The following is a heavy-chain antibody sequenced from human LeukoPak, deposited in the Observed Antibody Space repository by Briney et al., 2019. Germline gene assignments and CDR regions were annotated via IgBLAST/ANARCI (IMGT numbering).Heavy chain of an antibody. V-gene: IGHV3-30*18. CDR3: AKVGYSSSWDFDY. J-gene: IGHJ4*02. Sequence: SGGSLRLSCAASGFTFSSYGMHWVCKGPAQGLEWVAVISYDGSNKHYADSVKGRFTTSRDNSKNTLYLQMNSLRAEDTAGYYCAKVGYSSSWDFDYWGQGTLVTVSS. CDR2: ISYDGSNK. CDR1: GFTFSSYG. D-gene: IGHD6-13*01.